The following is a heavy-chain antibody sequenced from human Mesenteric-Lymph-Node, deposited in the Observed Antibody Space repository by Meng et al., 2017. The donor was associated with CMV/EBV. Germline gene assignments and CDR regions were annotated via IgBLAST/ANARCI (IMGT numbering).Heavy chain of an antibody. D-gene: IGHD3-9*01. V-gene: IGHV3-11*01. Sequence: GESLKISCAASGFSFSGYYISWIRRAPGKGLEWISYISTSGLTIYYADSVRGRFTLSRDNAKNSVYLQMNSLRAEDTAVYHCATSRGKYHDISTGYRPVEFWGQGTLVTSPQ. CDR2: ISTSGLTI. J-gene: IGHJ1*01. CDR3: ATSRGKYHDISTGYRPVEF. CDR1: GFSFSGYY.